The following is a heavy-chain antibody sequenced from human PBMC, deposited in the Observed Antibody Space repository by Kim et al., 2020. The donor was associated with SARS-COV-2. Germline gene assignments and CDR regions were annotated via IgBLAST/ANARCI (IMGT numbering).Heavy chain of an antibody. CDR1: GFTFRSYA. CDR2: ASGSGDNT. J-gene: IGHJ6*01. Sequence: GGSLRLSCTTSGFTFRSYAMNWVRQAPGKGLEWVSAASGSGDNTHYADSVKGRFTISRDNFKNTLYLQMDSLRAEDTAVYYCAKDLRGYSGHDYVYYYYG. CDR3: AKDLRGYSGHDYVYYYYG. D-gene: IGHD5-12*01. V-gene: IGHV3-23*01.